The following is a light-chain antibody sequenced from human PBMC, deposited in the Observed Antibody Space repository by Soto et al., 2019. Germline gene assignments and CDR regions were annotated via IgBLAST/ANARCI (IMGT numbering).Light chain of an antibody. J-gene: IGKJ5*01. CDR2: AAS. V-gene: IGKV1-9*01. Sequence: DIQLTQSPSFLSASVGDRVTITCRASQGISSYLAWYQQKPGKAPNLLIYAASTLQSGVPSRFSGSGSGTEFTLTISSLQPEDCATYYCQQVDSYPITFGQGTRLEIK. CDR1: QGISSY. CDR3: QQVDSYPIT.